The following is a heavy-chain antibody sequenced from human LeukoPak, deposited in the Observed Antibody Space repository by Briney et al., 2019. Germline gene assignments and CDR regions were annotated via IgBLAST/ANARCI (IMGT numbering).Heavy chain of an antibody. CDR1: GFTFDDYG. CDR2: INRNGGST. CDR3: ARGKDYYYYGMDV. V-gene: IGHV3-20*01. J-gene: IGHJ6*02. Sequence: SGGSLRLSCAASGFTFDDYGMSWVRQAPGKGLEWVSGINRNGGSTGYADSVKGRFTISRDNAKNSLYLQMNSLRAEDTALYHCARGKDYYYYGMDVWGQGTTVTASS.